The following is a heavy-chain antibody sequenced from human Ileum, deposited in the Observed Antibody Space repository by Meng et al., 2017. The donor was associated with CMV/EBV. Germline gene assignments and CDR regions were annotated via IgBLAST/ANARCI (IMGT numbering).Heavy chain of an antibody. V-gene: IGHV3-21*01. D-gene: IGHD3-10*01. Sequence: GGSLRLSCAASGFTISGFTMNWVRQAPGKGLEWVSSISSTGTYIYYADSLKGRFTISRDNAKNSLYLQMNSLRAEDTAVYYCARGGMGQLWFPHFDYWGQGTLVTVSS. CDR3: ARGGMGQLWFPHFDY. CDR2: ISSTGTYI. CDR1: GFTISGFT. J-gene: IGHJ4*02.